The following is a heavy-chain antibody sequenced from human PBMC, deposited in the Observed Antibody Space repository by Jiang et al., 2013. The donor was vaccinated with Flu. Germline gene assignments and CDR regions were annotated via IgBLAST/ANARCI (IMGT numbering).Heavy chain of an antibody. V-gene: IGHV3-48*02. CDR2: ISSSSSTI. CDR3: ARELWVGATLYYYYGMDV. Sequence: QLLESGGGLVQPGGSLRLSCAASGFTFSIYWMSWVRQAPGKGLEWVSYISSSSSTIYYADSVKGRFTISRDNAKNSLYLQMNSLRDEDTAVYYCARELWVGATLYYYYGMDVWGQGTTVTVSS. D-gene: IGHD1-26*01. CDR1: GFTFSIYW. J-gene: IGHJ6*02.